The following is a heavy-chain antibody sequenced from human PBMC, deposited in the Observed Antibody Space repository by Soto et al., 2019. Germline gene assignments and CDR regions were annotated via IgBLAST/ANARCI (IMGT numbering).Heavy chain of an antibody. CDR1: GFTVSSNY. J-gene: IGHJ4*02. V-gene: IGHV3-53*01. CDR3: AREAGTSSDY. Sequence: GGSLRLSCAASGFTVSSNYMSWVRQAPGKWLEWVSVIYSGGSTYYADSVKGRYTISRDNTKNTLYLQMNSLRAEDTAVYYCAREAGTSSDYWGQGTLVTVSS. D-gene: IGHD1-1*01. CDR2: IYSGGST.